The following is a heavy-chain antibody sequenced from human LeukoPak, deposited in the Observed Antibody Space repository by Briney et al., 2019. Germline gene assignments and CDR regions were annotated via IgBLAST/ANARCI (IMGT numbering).Heavy chain of an antibody. CDR1: GFTLSRYA. CDR3: AKYIVAAPSGWFDP. V-gene: IGHV3-23*01. CDR2: ISGSGGST. Sequence: HPGGSLRLSCAASGFTLSRYAMSWVRQAPGKGLEWVSAISGSGGSTYYADSVKGRFTISRDNSKNTLYLQMNSLRAEDTAVYYCAKYIVAAPSGWFDPWGQGTLVTVSS. D-gene: IGHD5-12*01. J-gene: IGHJ5*02.